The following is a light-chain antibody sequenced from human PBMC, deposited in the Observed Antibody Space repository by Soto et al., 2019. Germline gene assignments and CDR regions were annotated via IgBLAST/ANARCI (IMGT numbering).Light chain of an antibody. Sequence: EIVMTQSPATLSVSPGERATLSCRASQSVRKNLAWYQHKPGQAPRLLIYDASNRATGIPARFSGSGSGTDFTLTISSLETEDFAVYYCKQRSNWTVTLGKGTRLEIK. V-gene: IGKV3-11*01. CDR3: KQRSNWTVT. J-gene: IGKJ5*01. CDR1: QSVRKN. CDR2: DAS.